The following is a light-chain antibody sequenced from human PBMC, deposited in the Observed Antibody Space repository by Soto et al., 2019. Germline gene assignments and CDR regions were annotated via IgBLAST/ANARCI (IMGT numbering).Light chain of an antibody. CDR2: DVN. CDR1: SSDVGVSIS. CDR3: TSYKRGGLYV. J-gene: IGLJ1*01. V-gene: IGLV2-14*03. Sequence: QSVLTEPASVSGSPGQSITVACTGISSDVGVSISGSLYQQHPGKAPRLIIFDVNNRPSGVSPRFSGSKSGNTASLTISGLQAEDEAHYFCTSYKRGGLYVFGSGTKVTV.